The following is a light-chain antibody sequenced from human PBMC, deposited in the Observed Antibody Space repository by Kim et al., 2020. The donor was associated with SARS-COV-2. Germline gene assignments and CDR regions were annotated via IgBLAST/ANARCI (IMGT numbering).Light chain of an antibody. Sequence: SSELTQDPAVSVALGQTVRFTCQGDSLRSYYATWYQQRPRQAPVLVTYGRNNRPSGIPDRFSGSSSGNTASLTISGAQAEDEADFYCQSRDSGGDVLFGGGTQLTFL. CDR3: QSRDSGGDVL. V-gene: IGLV3-19*01. J-gene: IGLJ2*01. CDR2: GRN. CDR1: SLRSYY.